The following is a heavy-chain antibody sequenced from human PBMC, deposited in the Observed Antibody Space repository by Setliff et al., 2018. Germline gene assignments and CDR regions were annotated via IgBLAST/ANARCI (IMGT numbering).Heavy chain of an antibody. D-gene: IGHD6-19*01. V-gene: IGHV1-18*01. CDR3: ARTPPNRGLSNGWYVDY. Sequence: GASVKVSCKASGYTFTNYGFTWVRQAPGQGLEWMGMIITNTGKTSYPKKFQDRVTMTTDTSTATVYMELKNLRSDDTAVYYCARTPPNRGLSNGWYVDYWGQGALVTVSS. CDR2: IITNTGKT. CDR1: GYTFTNYG. J-gene: IGHJ4*02.